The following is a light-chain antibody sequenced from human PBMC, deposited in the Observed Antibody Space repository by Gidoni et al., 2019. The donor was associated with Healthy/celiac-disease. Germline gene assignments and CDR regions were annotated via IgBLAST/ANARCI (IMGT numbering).Light chain of an antibody. CDR1: SSNIGSNY. Sequence: HSVLPQPPSASGPPGPRVTISCSGSSSNIGSNYVYWYQQLPGTAPKLLIYRNNHPPSGVPDRFSGSKSGTSASLAISGLRSEDEADYYCAAWDDSLSGRGVFGGGTKLTVL. J-gene: IGLJ3*02. CDR2: RNN. CDR3: AAWDDSLSGRGV. V-gene: IGLV1-47*01.